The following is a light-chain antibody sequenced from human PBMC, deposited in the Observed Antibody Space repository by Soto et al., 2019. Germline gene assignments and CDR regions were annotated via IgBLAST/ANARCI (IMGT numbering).Light chain of an antibody. V-gene: IGKV3-20*01. CDR3: QQYGGLPRT. Sequence: EIVLTQSPGTVSLSPGERATLSCRASQSVSSNYLAWYQQKPGQAPRLLIYGASSRATGIPDRFSGRGSGTAFTLTISRLEPEDFAVYYCQQYGGLPRTFGQGTKVEIK. CDR1: QSVSSNY. CDR2: GAS. J-gene: IGKJ1*01.